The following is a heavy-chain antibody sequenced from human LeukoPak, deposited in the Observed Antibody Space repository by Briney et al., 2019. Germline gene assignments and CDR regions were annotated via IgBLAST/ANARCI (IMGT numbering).Heavy chain of an antibody. V-gene: IGHV4-34*01. D-gene: IGHD6-13*01. Sequence: SETLSLTCAVYVGSFSDYYWSWIRQPPGKGLEWIGEINYSGGTSYNPSLKSRVTISVGTSKNQFSLKLTSVTAADTAVYYCARQQSASNWFDPWGQGTLVTVSS. CDR3: ARQQSASNWFDP. CDR1: VGSFSDYY. CDR2: INYSGGT. J-gene: IGHJ5*02.